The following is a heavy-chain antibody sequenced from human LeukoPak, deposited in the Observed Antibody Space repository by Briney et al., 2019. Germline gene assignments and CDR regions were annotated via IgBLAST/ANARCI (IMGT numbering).Heavy chain of an antibody. CDR1: GFTFGDYA. Sequence: GGSRRLSCTASGFTFGDYAMSWVRQAPGKGLEWVGFIRSKAYGGTTEYAASVKGRFTISRDDSKSIAYLQMNSLKTEDTAVYYCTRVGPSPAEDYYYYYGMDVWGQGTTVTVSS. V-gene: IGHV3-49*04. CDR2: IRSKAYGGTT. CDR3: TRVGPSPAEDYYYYYGMDV. J-gene: IGHJ6*02.